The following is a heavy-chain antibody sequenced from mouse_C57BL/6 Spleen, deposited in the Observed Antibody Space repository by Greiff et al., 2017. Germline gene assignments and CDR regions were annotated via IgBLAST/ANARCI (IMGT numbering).Heavy chain of an antibody. CDR2: IDPETGGT. CDR1: GYTFTDYE. CDR3: TKYSNYGAMDY. V-gene: IGHV1-15*01. J-gene: IGHJ4*01. D-gene: IGHD2-5*01. Sequence: VKLMESGAELVRPGASVTLSCKASGYTFTDYEMHWVKQTPVHGLEWIGAIDPETGGTAYNQKFKGKAILTADKSSSTAYMELRSLTSEDSAVYYCTKYSNYGAMDYWGQGTSVTVSS.